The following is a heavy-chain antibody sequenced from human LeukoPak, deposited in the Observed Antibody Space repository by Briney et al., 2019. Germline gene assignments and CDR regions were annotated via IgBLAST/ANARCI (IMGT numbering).Heavy chain of an antibody. CDR3: ARDGYGNNYMDV. V-gene: IGHV3-53*01. D-gene: IGHD1/OR15-1a*01. J-gene: IGHJ6*03. Sequence: GGSLRLSCAASGFSVSSNFMSWARQAPGKGLEWVSVIYSGGTTYYADSVKGRFTISRDNSKNTLSLQMNSLRAEDTAVYYCARDGYGNNYMDVWGKGTTVTVS. CDR2: IYSGGTT. CDR1: GFSVSSNF.